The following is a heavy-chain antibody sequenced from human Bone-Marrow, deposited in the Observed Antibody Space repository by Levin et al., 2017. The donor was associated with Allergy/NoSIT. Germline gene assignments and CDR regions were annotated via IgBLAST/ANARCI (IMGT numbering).Heavy chain of an antibody. CDR1: GYSFTSFG. J-gene: IGHJ3*01. V-gene: IGHV1-18*01. Sequence: ASVKVSCKTSGYSFTSFGLTWVRQAPGQGLEWMGWISPYNGETHYAQKFQGRVTMTADTPTSTAYLDLRTLRFNDTAVYYCAREMAETAADTFDVWGQGTMVSVSS. CDR2: ISPYNGET. CDR3: AREMAETAADTFDV. D-gene: IGHD2-8*01.